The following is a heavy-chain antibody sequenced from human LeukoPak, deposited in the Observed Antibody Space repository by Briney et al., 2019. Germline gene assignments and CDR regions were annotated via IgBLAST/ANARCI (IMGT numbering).Heavy chain of an antibody. CDR3: ARVSGRELARVYYFDY. Sequence: GGSLRLSCAASGFTFSSYSMNWVRQAPGKGLEWVSSISSSSSYIYYADSVKGRFTISRDNAKNSLYLQVNSLRAEDTAVYYCARVSGRELARVYYFDYWGQGTLVTVSS. V-gene: IGHV3-21*01. CDR1: GFTFSSYS. CDR2: ISSSSSYI. J-gene: IGHJ4*02. D-gene: IGHD1-26*01.